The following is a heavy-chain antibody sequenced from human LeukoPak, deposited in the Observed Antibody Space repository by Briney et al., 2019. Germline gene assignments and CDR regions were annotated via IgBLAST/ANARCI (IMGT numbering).Heavy chain of an antibody. CDR2: IYHSGST. CDR1: GGSISSGGYS. D-gene: IGHD1-26*01. CDR3: ARAEWELGGGLFDY. Sequence: SSQTLSLTCAVSGGSISSGGYSWSWIRQPPGKGLEWIGYIYHSGSTYYNPSLKSRVTISVDTSKNQFSLKLSSVTAADTAVYYCARAEWELGGGLFDYWGQGTLVTVSS. J-gene: IGHJ4*02. V-gene: IGHV4-30-2*01.